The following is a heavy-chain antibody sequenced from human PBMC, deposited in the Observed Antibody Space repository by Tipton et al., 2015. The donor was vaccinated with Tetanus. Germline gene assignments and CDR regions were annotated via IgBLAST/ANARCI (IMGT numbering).Heavy chain of an antibody. CDR1: GASINAGGYL. V-gene: IGHV4-31*03. Sequence: TLSLTCTVSGASINAGGYLWTWVRQHPGQGLEWIGNIYYTALTSYSPSLNSRVRIAVDTSKNQFSLSLTSVTAADTAMFYCARVYFYDSGGYYRTPGFDSWGQGTLVTVSS. J-gene: IGHJ4*02. CDR3: ARVYFYDSGGYYRTPGFDS. D-gene: IGHD3-22*01. CDR2: IYYTALT.